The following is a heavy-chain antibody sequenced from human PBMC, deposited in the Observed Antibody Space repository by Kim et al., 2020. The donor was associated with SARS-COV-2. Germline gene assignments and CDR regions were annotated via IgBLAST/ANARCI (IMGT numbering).Heavy chain of an antibody. D-gene: IGHD2-2*01. Sequence: SETLSLTCTVSGGSISSSSYYWGWIRQPPGKGLEWIGSIYYSGSTYYNPSLKSRVTISVDTSKNQFSLKLSSVTAADTAVYYCARHGFGGYQLPPWFDPWGQGTLVTVSS. V-gene: IGHV4-39*01. CDR1: GGSISSSSYY. J-gene: IGHJ5*02. CDR3: ARHGFGGYQLPPWFDP. CDR2: IYYSGST.